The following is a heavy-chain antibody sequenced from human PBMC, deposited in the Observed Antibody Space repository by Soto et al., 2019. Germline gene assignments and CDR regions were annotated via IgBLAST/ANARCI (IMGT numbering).Heavy chain of an antibody. V-gene: IGHV1-18*01. Sequence: GASVKVSCKASGYTFTSYGISWVRQAPGQGLEWIGWISAYNGNTNYAQKLQGRVTMTTDTSTSTAYMELRRLRSDDTAVYYCARVAITIFGVVIIVGDYWGQGTLVTVSS. D-gene: IGHD3-3*01. J-gene: IGHJ4*02. CDR2: ISAYNGNT. CDR1: GYTFTSYG. CDR3: ARVAITIFGVVIIVGDY.